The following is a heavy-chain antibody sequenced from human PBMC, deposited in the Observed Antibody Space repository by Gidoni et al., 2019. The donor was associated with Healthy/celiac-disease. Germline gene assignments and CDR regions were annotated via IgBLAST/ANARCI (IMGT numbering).Heavy chain of an antibody. CDR1: GYTFTGYY. CDR3: ARTTNYDFWSGYYPGAFDI. CDR2: INPNSGGT. D-gene: IGHD3-3*01. J-gene: IGHJ3*02. Sequence: QVQLVQSGAEVKKPGASVKVSCKASGYTFTGYYMHWVRQAPGQGLEWMGWINPNSGGTNYAQKFQGRVTMTRDTSISTAYMELSRLRSDDTAVYYCARTTNYDFWSGYYPGAFDIWGQGTMDTVSS. V-gene: IGHV1-2*02.